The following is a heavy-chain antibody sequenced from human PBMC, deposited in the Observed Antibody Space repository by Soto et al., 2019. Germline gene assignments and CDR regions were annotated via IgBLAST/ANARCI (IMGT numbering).Heavy chain of an antibody. CDR3: ALEQYSSGWYYFDY. CDR2: IYYSGST. Sequence: PSETLSLTCTVSGGSISSGDYYWSWIRQPPGKGLEWIGYIYYSGSTYYNPSLKSRVTISVDTSKNQFSLKLSSVTAADTAVYYCALEQYSSGWYYFDYWGQGTLVTSPQ. CDR1: GGSISSGDYY. D-gene: IGHD6-19*01. J-gene: IGHJ4*02. V-gene: IGHV4-30-4*01.